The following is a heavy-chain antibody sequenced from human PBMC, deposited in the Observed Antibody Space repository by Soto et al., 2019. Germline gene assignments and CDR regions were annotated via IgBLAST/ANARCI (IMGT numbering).Heavy chain of an antibody. CDR2: ISYHGNGK. D-gene: IGHD2-2*01. V-gene: IGHV3-30*18. J-gene: IGHJ3*02. CDR1: GFTLSDYG. CDR3: AKIPCRGYCSNPPTAFGI. Sequence: GGSLRLSCTASGFTLSDYGMHWVRQAPGKGLEWVAAISYHGNGKYYADSVKGRFTVSRDNSNNILYLQMSGLRAEDTAVYYSAKIPCRGYCSNPPTAFGIWGQGTMVTVSS.